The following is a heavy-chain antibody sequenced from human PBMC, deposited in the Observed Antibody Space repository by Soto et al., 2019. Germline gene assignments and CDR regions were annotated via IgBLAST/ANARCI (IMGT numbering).Heavy chain of an antibody. Sequence: ETLSLTCTVSGGSVSSGSYYWSWIRQPPGKGLEWIGYIYYSGSTNYNPSLKSRVTISVDTSKNQFSLKLSSVTAADTAVYYCARAQGDYYDSSGYRFDYWGQGTLVTVSS. J-gene: IGHJ4*02. CDR3: ARAQGDYYDSSGYRFDY. CDR2: IYYSGST. CDR1: GGSVSSGSYY. D-gene: IGHD3-22*01. V-gene: IGHV4-61*01.